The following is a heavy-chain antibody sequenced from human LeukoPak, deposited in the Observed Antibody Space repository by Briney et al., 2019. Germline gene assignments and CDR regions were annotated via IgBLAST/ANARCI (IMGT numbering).Heavy chain of an antibody. D-gene: IGHD2-2*01. Sequence: GRSLRLSCAASGFTFSSYAMHWVRQAPGKGLEWVAVISYDGSNKYYADSVKGRFTISRDNSKNTLYLQMNSLRAEDTAVYYCASGYCSSTSCYGFDPWGQGTLVTVSS. CDR1: GFTFSSYA. V-gene: IGHV3-30-3*01. CDR2: ISYDGSNK. CDR3: ASGYCSSTSCYGFDP. J-gene: IGHJ5*02.